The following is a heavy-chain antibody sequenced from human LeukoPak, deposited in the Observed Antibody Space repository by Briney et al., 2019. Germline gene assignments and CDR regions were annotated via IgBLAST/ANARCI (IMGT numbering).Heavy chain of an antibody. V-gene: IGHV3-23*01. Sequence: TGGSLRLSCAASEFTFPNYAMSWVRQAPGKGLEWVSTIGVSGGTTYYADSVKGRFTISRDNSRNTLYLQMSSLRAEDTAVYYCAKDGGGLGMDVWGQGTLVTVSS. CDR2: IGVSGGTT. CDR3: AKDGGGLGMDV. D-gene: IGHD6-13*01. J-gene: IGHJ4*02. CDR1: EFTFPNYA.